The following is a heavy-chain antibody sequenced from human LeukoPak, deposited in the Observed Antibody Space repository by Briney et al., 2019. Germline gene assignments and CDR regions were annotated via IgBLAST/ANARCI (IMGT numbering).Heavy chain of an antibody. V-gene: IGHV3-23*01. Sequence: GGSLRLSCAASGFTFSSYGMSWVRQAPGKGLEWVSAISGSGGSTYYADSVKGRFTISRDNSKNTLYLQMNSLRAEDTAVYYCAKGVVGATTYFDYWGQGTLVTVSS. J-gene: IGHJ4*02. CDR2: ISGSGGST. CDR3: AKGVVGATTYFDY. D-gene: IGHD1-26*01. CDR1: GFTFSSYG.